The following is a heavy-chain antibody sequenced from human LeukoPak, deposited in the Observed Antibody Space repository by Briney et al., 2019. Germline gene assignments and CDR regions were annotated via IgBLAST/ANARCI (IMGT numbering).Heavy chain of an antibody. Sequence: GGSLRLSCAASGFTFSSYAMHWVRQAPGKGLEWVAVISYDGYNKYYADSVKGRFTISRDNSKNTLYLQMNTLRAEDTAVYYCARETNYGSENYLFDCWGQGTLVTVSS. CDR3: ARETNYGSENYLFDC. J-gene: IGHJ4*02. D-gene: IGHD3-10*01. CDR1: GFTFSSYA. CDR2: ISYDGYNK. V-gene: IGHV3-30-3*01.